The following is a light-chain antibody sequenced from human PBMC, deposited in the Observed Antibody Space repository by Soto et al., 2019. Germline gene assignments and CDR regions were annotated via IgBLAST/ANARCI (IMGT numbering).Light chain of an antibody. CDR1: QNINRH. Sequence: DIQMTQSPSSRAASVGDRVTITCRASQNINRHLNWYQQKPGKAPRVLISGASSLQGGAPSRFSGSGSGADFTLTITSLQPEDIATYYCQQTYTTPYTFGQGTKLEIK. CDR3: QQTYTTPYT. V-gene: IGKV1-39*01. J-gene: IGKJ2*01. CDR2: GAS.